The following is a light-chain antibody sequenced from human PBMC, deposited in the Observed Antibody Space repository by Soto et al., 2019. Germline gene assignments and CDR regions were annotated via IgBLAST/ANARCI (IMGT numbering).Light chain of an antibody. J-gene: IGLJ1*01. CDR3: ATWDDRLNGYV. Sequence: QSVLTQPPSASGTPGQRVTISCSGSGSNIGTTTVNWYQHLPGTAPKLLIYSNNQRPSGVPDRFSGSKSGTSASLAISGLQSEDEADYYCATWDDRLNGYVFGSGTKVTVL. V-gene: IGLV1-44*01. CDR1: GSNIGTTT. CDR2: SNN.